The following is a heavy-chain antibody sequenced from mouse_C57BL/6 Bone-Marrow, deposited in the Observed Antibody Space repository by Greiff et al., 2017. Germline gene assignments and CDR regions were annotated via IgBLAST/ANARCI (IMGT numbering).Heavy chain of an antibody. V-gene: IGHV1-62-2*01. CDR2: FYPGSGSI. CDR1: GYTFTEYT. D-gene: IGHD1-1*01. Sequence: VQLQESGAELVKPGASVKLSCKASGYTFTEYTIHWVKQRSGQGLEWIGWFYPGSGSIKYNEKFKDKATLTADKSSSTVYMELSRLTSEDSAVYFCARHAIYYYGSATPSSYFDVWGTGTTVTVSS. CDR3: ARHAIYYYGSATPSSYFDV. J-gene: IGHJ1*03.